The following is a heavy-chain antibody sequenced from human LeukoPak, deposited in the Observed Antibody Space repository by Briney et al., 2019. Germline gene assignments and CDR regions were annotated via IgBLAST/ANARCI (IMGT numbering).Heavy chain of an antibody. CDR2: IYSSGST. V-gene: IGHV4-4*09. CDR3: ASKGLKLVGASTIYFDN. J-gene: IGHJ4*02. CDR1: GGSISNNY. D-gene: IGHD1-26*01. Sequence: SETLSLTCTVSGGSISNNYWSWIRQSPGKGLEWIGYIYSSGSTDYNPSLKSRVTVSVDTSKNQFSLKPNSVTAADTAVYYCASKGLKLVGASTIYFDNWGQGTLVTVPS.